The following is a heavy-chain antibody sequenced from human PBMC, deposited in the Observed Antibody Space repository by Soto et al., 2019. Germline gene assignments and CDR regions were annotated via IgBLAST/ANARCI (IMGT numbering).Heavy chain of an antibody. CDR2: IDDSGST. D-gene: IGHD3-22*01. CDR3: ARQGRNTRIVLLKHYATDF. Sequence: SETLSLTCTVSSGTISSRSHYWAWIRQPPGKGLEWIGVIDDSGSTHYSESLKSRVTISVDTSKNQFSLKLSSVTATGTAVYYCARQGRNTRIVLLKHYATDFWGQGTEVTVSS. CDR1: SGTISSRSHY. J-gene: IGHJ6*02. V-gene: IGHV4-39*01.